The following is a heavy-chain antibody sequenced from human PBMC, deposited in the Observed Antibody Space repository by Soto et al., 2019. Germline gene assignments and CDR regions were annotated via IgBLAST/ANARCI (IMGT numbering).Heavy chain of an antibody. J-gene: IGHJ1*01. CDR2: ISHDGSHK. Sequence: QVQLVESGGGVLQAGRSLRLSCAASGFTFNSFTMHWVRQAPGKGLEWVAVISHDGSHKYSADSVKGRFTISRDDSKNTLYLQMSSLRVEDTAIYYCATWEERYFQDWGQGTLVSVSS. CDR1: GFTFNSFT. D-gene: IGHD1-26*01. V-gene: IGHV3-30-3*01. CDR3: ATWEERYFQD.